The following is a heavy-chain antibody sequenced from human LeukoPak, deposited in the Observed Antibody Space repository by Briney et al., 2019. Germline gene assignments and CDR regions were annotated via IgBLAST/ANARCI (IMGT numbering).Heavy chain of an antibody. J-gene: IGHJ4*02. CDR1: GFTFRSYA. Sequence: GGSLRLSCAASGFTFRSYAMSWVRQAPGKGLEWVSAISGSGGSSYYADSVKGRFTISRDNSKNTLSLQMNSLRPEDTAIYYCAILTGTAGPFDYWGQGTLVTVSS. V-gene: IGHV3-23*01. CDR3: AILTGTAGPFDY. CDR2: ISGSGGSS. D-gene: IGHD7-27*01.